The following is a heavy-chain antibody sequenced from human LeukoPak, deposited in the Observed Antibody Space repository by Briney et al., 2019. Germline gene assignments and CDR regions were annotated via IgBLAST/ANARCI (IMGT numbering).Heavy chain of an antibody. CDR3: ARGGYGDSNVDY. V-gene: IGHV3-21*01. CDR1: GFTFSNYE. D-gene: IGHD4-17*01. J-gene: IGHJ4*02. Sequence: PGGSLRLSCAASGFTFSNYEMNWVRQAPGKGLEWVSSISMSSSYIYYADSVKGRFTISRDNAKNSLYLQMNSLRAEDTAVYYCARGGYGDSNVDYWGQGTLVTVSS. CDR2: ISMSSSYI.